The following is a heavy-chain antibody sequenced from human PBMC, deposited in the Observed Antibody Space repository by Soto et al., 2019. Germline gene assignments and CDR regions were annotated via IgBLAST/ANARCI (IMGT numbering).Heavy chain of an antibody. V-gene: IGHV4-59*01. Sequence: QAQLQESGPGLVKPSETLSLTCTVSGGSISSYYWSWIRQPPGKGLEWIGYIYYSGSANYNPSLKSRVTISVDTSKNQFSLKVSSVTAADTAVYYCARRWGTSFDFWGQGTLVTVSS. CDR3: ARRWGTSFDF. CDR2: IYYSGSA. D-gene: IGHD7-27*01. J-gene: IGHJ4*02. CDR1: GGSISSYY.